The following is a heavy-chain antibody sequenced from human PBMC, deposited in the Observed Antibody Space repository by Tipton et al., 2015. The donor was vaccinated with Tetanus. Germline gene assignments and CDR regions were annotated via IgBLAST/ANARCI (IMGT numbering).Heavy chain of an antibody. D-gene: IGHD3-16*01. CDR2: IYYSGST. J-gene: IGHJ4*02. CDR1: GDSISSGGPY. Sequence: TLSLTCTVSGDSISSGGPYWSWIRQFPGKGLEWIGYIYYSGSTYYNPSLKSRLTISVDTSKNQFSLKLSSVTAADTAVYYCARGKHTLTFDYWGQGTLVTVSS. CDR3: ARGKHTLTFDY. V-gene: IGHV4-31*03.